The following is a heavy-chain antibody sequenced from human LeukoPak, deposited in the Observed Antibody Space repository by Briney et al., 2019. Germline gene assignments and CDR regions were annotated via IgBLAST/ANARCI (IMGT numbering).Heavy chain of an antibody. CDR1: GFTFNSYW. Sequence: GGSLRLSCVASGFTFNSYWMNWVRQAPGKRLEWVATIKQDGSEKHYGDSVKGRFTISRDNAKNSLYLQMSSLRAEDTAVYYCARDNVASGSFDIWGQGTMVTVSS. V-gene: IGHV3-7*01. D-gene: IGHD3-3*02. J-gene: IGHJ3*02. CDR3: ARDNVASGSFDI. CDR2: IKQDGSEK.